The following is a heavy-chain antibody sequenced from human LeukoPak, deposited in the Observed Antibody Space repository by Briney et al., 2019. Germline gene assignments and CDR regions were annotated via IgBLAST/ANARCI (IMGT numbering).Heavy chain of an antibody. Sequence: GGSLRLSCAASGFTFDDYAMHWVRQAPGKGLVWVSRINSDGSSTSYADSVKGRFTISRDNAKNTLYLQMNSLRAEDTAVYYCARGIAVARKVFDYWGQGTLVTVSS. J-gene: IGHJ4*02. D-gene: IGHD6-19*01. CDR1: GFTFDDYA. CDR2: INSDGSST. V-gene: IGHV3-74*01. CDR3: ARGIAVARKVFDY.